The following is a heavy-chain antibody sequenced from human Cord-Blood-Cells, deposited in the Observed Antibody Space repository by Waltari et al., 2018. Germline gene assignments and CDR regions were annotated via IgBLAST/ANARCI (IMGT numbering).Heavy chain of an antibody. CDR1: GGSISSYY. Sequence: QVQLQESGPGLVKPSETLSLPCPVSGGSISSYYWSWLRQPPGKGLEWIWYIYYSGSTNYNPSLKSRVTISVDTSKNQFSLKLSSVTAADTAVYYCARVTFYWGSLGGDYFDYWGQGTLVTVSS. J-gene: IGHJ4*02. V-gene: IGHV4-59*01. D-gene: IGHD3-16*01. CDR3: ARVTFYWGSLGGDYFDY. CDR2: IYYSGST.